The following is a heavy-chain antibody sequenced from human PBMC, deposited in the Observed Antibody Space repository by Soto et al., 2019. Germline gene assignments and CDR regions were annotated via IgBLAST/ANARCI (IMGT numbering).Heavy chain of an antibody. V-gene: IGHV1-69*06. Sequence: QVQLVQSGAEVKKPGSSVKVSCKASVGTFSSYAISWVRQAPGQGLEWMGGIIPIFVTANDAQKFQGRVTITDYKSTSTAYMELSSLRSEDTAVYYCARSDEASPAYFDYWGQGTLVTVSS. CDR1: VGTFSSYA. CDR2: IIPIFVTA. J-gene: IGHJ4*02. D-gene: IGHD2-2*01. CDR3: ARSDEASPAYFDY.